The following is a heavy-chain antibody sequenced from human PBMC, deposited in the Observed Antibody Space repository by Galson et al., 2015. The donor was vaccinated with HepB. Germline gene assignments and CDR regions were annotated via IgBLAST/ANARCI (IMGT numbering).Heavy chain of an antibody. Sequence: SLRLSCAASGFTFSSYAMHWVRQAPGKGLEWVAVISYDGSNKYYADSVKGRFTISRDNSKNTLYLQMNSLRAEDTAVYYCARWRFGDRSDYWGQGTLVTVSS. J-gene: IGHJ4*02. CDR2: ISYDGSNK. CDR3: ARWRFGDRSDY. D-gene: IGHD3-10*01. V-gene: IGHV3-30*04. CDR1: GFTFSSYA.